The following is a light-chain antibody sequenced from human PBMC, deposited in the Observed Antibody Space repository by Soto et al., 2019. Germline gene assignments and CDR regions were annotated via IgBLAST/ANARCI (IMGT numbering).Light chain of an antibody. J-gene: IGKJ3*01. CDR2: DAS. CDR1: QSVGNY. V-gene: IGKV3-11*01. Sequence: EVVLTQSPATLSLSPGETATLSCRASQSVGNYLAWYQQKPGQAPRLLIYDASNRATGIPARCSGSGSGTDFTLTISNLEPEDFAVYYCQQRRTFGPGAKVYIK. CDR3: QQRRT.